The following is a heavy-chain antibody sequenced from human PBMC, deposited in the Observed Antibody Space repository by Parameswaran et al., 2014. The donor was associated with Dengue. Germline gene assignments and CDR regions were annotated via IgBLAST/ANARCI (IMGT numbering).Heavy chain of an antibody. V-gene: IGHV1-69*06. CDR3: ARDQLWFGEWRWFDP. CDR1: GGTFSTYA. J-gene: IGHJ5*02. D-gene: IGHD3-10*01. CDR2: IIPIFDTA. Sequence: VKVSCKASGGTFSTYAVSWVRQAPGQGLEWMGGIIPIFDTANYAQKFQGRVTITADKSTSTAYMELSSLRSEDTAVYYCARDQLWFGEWRWFDPWGQGTLVTVSS.